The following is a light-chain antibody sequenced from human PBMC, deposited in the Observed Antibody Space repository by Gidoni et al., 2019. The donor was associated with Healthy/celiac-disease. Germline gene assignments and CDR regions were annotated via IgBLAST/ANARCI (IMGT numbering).Light chain of an antibody. Sequence: DIQLTQSPSSLPASVGDRVTITCQASQDISNYLNWYQQKPGKAPKLLIYDASNLETGVPSRFSGSGSGTDFTFTIRSLQPEDIATYYCQQYDNLPLTFGGXTKVEIK. CDR1: QDISNY. J-gene: IGKJ4*01. V-gene: IGKV1-33*01. CDR3: QQYDNLPLT. CDR2: DAS.